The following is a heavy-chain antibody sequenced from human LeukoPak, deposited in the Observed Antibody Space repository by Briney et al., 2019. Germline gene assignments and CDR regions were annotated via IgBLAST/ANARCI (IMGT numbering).Heavy chain of an antibody. J-gene: IGHJ3*02. CDR1: GCSISSYY. V-gene: IGHV4-59*01. CDR3: ARDSKLGYVSI. Sequence: SETLSLTCTASGCSISSYYWSWIRQPPGKGLEWIGYIYYSGSTNYNPSLKSRVTISVDTSKNQFSLKLSSVTAADTAVYYCARDSKLGYVSIWGQGTMVTVSS. CDR2: IYYSGST. D-gene: IGHD5-12*01.